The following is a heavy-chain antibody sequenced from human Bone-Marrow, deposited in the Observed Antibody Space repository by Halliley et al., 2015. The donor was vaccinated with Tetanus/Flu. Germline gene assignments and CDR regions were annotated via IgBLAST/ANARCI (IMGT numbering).Heavy chain of an antibody. V-gene: IGHV3-7*03. Sequence: NITPDGSGKYYLDSAKGRFPVSRDHAKDSFDLQMNSLRAEDTAVYYCARIYWEHNVGFAHFDYWGQGALVTVSS. CDR3: ARIYWEHNVGFAHFDY. D-gene: IGHD2-8*02. J-gene: IGHJ4*02. CDR2: ITPDGSGK.